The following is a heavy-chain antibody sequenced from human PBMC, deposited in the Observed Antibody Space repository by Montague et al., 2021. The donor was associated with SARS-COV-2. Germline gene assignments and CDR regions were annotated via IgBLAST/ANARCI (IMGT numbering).Heavy chain of an antibody. CDR3: AHKLYGINRRWFDP. D-gene: IGHD1-14*01. Sequence: PALVKPTQTLTLTCTFSGFSLTTRGVGVGWIRQPPGKALERLALXYWDDAKHYSPSLKSRLTITKDTSKNQVVLTMTNMDPVDTATYYCAHKLYGINRRWFDPWGQGTLVTVSS. V-gene: IGHV2-5*02. J-gene: IGHJ5*02. CDR2: XYWDDAK. CDR1: GFSLTTRGVG.